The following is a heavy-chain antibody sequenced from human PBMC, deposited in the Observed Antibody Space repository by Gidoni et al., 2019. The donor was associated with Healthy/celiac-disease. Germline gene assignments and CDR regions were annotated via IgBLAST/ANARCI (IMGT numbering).Heavy chain of an antibody. V-gene: IGHV3-74*01. CDR1: GFTFRSYW. Sequence: EVQLVESGGGLVQPGGSLRLYCAAYGFTFRSYWMHWFRQAPGKGLVWVSRINSDGSSTSYAASVKGRFTISRDNAKNTLYLQMNSLRAEDTAVYYCAKGVFAGASPQPYGMDVWGQGTTVTVSS. CDR3: AKGVFAGASPQPYGMDV. D-gene: IGHD1-26*01. CDR2: INSDGSST. J-gene: IGHJ6*02.